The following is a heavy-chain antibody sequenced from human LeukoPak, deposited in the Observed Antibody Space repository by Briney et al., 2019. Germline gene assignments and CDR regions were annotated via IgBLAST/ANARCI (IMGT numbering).Heavy chain of an antibody. Sequence: SETLSLTCAVYGGSFSGYYWSWIRQPPGKGLEWIGEINHSGSTNFNPSLKSRVTISVDTSNNQFSLKLSSVTAADTAVYYCARRIVWGSYRYNWFDPWGQGTLVTVSS. CDR3: ARRIVWGSYRYNWFDP. CDR1: GGSFSGYY. J-gene: IGHJ5*02. D-gene: IGHD3-16*02. V-gene: IGHV4-34*01. CDR2: INHSGST.